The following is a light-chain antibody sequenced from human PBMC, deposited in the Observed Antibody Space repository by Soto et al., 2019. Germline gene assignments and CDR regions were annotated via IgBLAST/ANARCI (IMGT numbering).Light chain of an antibody. CDR2: DVT. Sequence: SVRSPPRSVSGSPRQSFPISFTGTSSDVGRYDYVSWYQQYPGEAPKLIIYDVTERPSGVPDRFSGSKSGHTASLTISGLRAEDEAAYSCCSFAGSYSYVFGRGTKVTV. J-gene: IGLJ1*01. V-gene: IGLV2-11*01. CDR3: CSFAGSYSYV. CDR1: SSDVGRYDY.